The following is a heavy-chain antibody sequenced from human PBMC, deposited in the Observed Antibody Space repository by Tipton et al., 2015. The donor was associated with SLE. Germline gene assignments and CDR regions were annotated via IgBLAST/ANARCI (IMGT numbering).Heavy chain of an antibody. V-gene: IGHV4-31*03. J-gene: IGHJ4*02. Sequence: TLSLTCTVSGGSISSGGYYWSWIRQHPGKGLEWIGYIYYSGSTYYNPSLKSRVTISVDTSKNQFSLKLSSVTAADTAVYYCARDSGGSYLFDYWGQGTLVTVSS. CDR3: ARDSGGSYLFDY. CDR2: IYYSGST. D-gene: IGHD1-26*01. CDR1: GGSISSGGYY.